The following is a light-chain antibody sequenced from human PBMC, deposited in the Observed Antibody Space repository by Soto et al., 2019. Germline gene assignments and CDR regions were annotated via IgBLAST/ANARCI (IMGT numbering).Light chain of an antibody. Sequence: QSVLTQPASASGSPGQSITISCTGTSSDVGNYNFVSWYQQYPGKAPKLMIYEVTNRPSGVSNRFSGSKSGNTASLTISGLQAEDEADYYCSSYTISNTLVFGGGTKLTVL. CDR3: SSYTISNTLV. CDR1: SSDVGNYNF. J-gene: IGLJ3*02. V-gene: IGLV2-14*01. CDR2: EVT.